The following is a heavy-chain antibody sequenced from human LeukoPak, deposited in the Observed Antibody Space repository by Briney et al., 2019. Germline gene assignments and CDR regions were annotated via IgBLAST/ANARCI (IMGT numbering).Heavy chain of an antibody. CDR2: IYTSGST. D-gene: IGHD3-3*01. Sequence: SQTLSLTCTVSGGSISSGSYYWSWIRQPAGMGLEWIGRIYTSGSTNYNPSLKSRVTISVDTSKNQFSLKLSSVTAADTAVYYCARGARFLEWYYYYGMDVWVQGTTVTVSS. J-gene: IGHJ6*02. V-gene: IGHV4-61*02. CDR3: ARGARFLEWYYYYGMDV. CDR1: GGSISSGSYY.